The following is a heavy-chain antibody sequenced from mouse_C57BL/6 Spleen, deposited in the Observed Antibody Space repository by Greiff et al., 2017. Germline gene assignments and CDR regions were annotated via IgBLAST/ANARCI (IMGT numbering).Heavy chain of an antibody. CDR3: AREGGWSPFDY. D-gene: IGHD2-3*01. CDR2: INPTYGTT. Sequence: VQLQQSGPELVKPGASVKISCKASGYPFTDYNLNWVKQSNGKSLEWIGVINPTYGTTSYNQKFKGKATLTVDQSSSTAHRQRNSRTSEDSAVYYCAREGGWSPFDYWGQGTTPTVSS. J-gene: IGHJ2*01. V-gene: IGHV1-39*01. CDR1: GYPFTDYN.